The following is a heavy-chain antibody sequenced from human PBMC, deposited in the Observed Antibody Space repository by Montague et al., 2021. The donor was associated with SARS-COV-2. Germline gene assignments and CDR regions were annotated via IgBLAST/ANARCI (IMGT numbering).Heavy chain of an antibody. CDR2: IYYSGST. CDR3: ARHRHDYGVLRMYGMDV. V-gene: IGHV4-39*01. D-gene: IGHD4-17*01. CDR1: GGSISSSSYH. Sequence: SETLSLTCTVSGGSISSSSYHWGWIRQPPGKGLEWIGSIYYSGSTYYNPSLKSRVTISVDTSKNQFSLKLSSVTAADTAVYYCARHRHDYGVLRMYGMDVWGQGTTVTVSS. J-gene: IGHJ6*02.